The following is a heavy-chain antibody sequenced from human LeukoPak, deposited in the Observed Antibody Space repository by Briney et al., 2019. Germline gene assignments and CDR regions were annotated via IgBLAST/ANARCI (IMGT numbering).Heavy chain of an antibody. CDR2: INHSGST. V-gene: IGHV4-34*01. CDR3: ARGFTYYYDSSGDY. Sequence: SETLSLTCAVYGGSFSGYYWSWIRQPPGKGLEWIGEINHSGSTNYNPSLKSRVTISVDTSKNQFSLKLSSVTAADTAVYYCARGFTYYYDSSGDYRGQGTLVTVSS. D-gene: IGHD3-22*01. CDR1: GGSFSGYY. J-gene: IGHJ4*02.